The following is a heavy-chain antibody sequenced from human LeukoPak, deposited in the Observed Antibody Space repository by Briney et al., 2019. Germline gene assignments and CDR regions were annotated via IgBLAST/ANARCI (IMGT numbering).Heavy chain of an antibody. CDR3: AKDKAAASYYFDY. D-gene: IGHD6-13*01. Sequence: GGSLRLSCAASRFTFSSYAMSWVRQAPGKGLMWSSAISGSGGSTYYADSVKGRFTIARDNSKNTLYLQMSSLRAEDTAVYYCAKDKAAASYYFDYWGQGTLVTVSS. CDR2: ISGSGGST. J-gene: IGHJ4*02. CDR1: RFTFSSYA. V-gene: IGHV3-23*01.